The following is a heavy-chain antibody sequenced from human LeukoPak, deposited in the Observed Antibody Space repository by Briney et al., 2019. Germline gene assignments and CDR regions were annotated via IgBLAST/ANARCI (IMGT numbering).Heavy chain of an antibody. V-gene: IGHV1-2*02. Sequence: ASVKVSCKGSGYTFTGHYRHWVGQAPGQGGEGVGWSNTNNAGTNYAQNFHARVNTTSDTSISTAYMELSRLSSDDTAVYYCERLSGDYYFDYWGQGTLVTVSS. J-gene: IGHJ4*02. CDR3: ERLSGDYYFDY. CDR1: GYTFTGHY. D-gene: IGHD7-27*01. CDR2: SNTNNAGT.